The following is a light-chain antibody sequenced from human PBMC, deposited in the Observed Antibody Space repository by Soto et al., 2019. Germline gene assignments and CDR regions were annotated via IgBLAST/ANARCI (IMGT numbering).Light chain of an antibody. Sequence: DIQMTQSPSTLSASVGDRVTITCRASQSFTSWLAWYQQKPGKAPKLLIYKASSLESGVPSRFSGSGSGTEFTLTISSLQPDDFATYYCQQYNSYPLTFGGGTKVEIK. CDR1: QSFTSW. CDR3: QQYNSYPLT. J-gene: IGKJ4*01. V-gene: IGKV1-5*03. CDR2: KAS.